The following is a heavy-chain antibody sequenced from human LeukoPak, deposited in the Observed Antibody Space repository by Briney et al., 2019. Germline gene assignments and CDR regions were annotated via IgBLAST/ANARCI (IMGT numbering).Heavy chain of an antibody. CDR3: ARDRPRITMVRGVFDP. Sequence: ASVWDSCKASGYTFTSYYMHWVRQAPGQGLEWMGIINPSGGSTSYAQKFQGRVTMTRDTSTSTVYMELSSLRSEDTAVYYCARDRPRITMVRGVFDPWGQGTLVTVSS. CDR1: GYTFTSYY. V-gene: IGHV1-46*01. CDR2: INPSGGST. D-gene: IGHD3-10*01. J-gene: IGHJ5*02.